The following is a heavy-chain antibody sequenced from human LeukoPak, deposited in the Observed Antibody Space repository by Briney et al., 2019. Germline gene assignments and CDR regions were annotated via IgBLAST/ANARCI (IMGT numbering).Heavy chain of an antibody. CDR2: INHSGST. CDR3: ARGLQYYYYYMDV. V-gene: IGHV4-34*01. CDR1: GGSFSGYY. Sequence: SETLSLSCAVYGGSFSGYYWSWIRQPPGKGLEWIGEINHSGSTNYNPSLKSRVTISVDTSKNQFSLKLSSVTAADTAVYYCARGLQYYYYYMDVWGKGTTVTLSS. J-gene: IGHJ6*03. D-gene: IGHD4-11*01.